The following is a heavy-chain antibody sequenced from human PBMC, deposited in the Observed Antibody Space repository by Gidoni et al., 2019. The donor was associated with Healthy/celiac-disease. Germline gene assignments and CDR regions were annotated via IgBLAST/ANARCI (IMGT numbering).Heavy chain of an antibody. CDR3: ARLLIAAAGTI. CDR1: GYTFTRYE. CDR2: RHPNSGNT. Sequence: QVQLVQSGAEVKKPRASVKVSCKAPGYTFTRYEINWVRQATGQGLEWMGWRHPNSGNTGYAQKIQGRVTMTRNTSISTAYMELSSLRSEDTAVYYCARLLIAAAGTIWGQGTLVTVSS. J-gene: IGHJ4*02. V-gene: IGHV1-8*01. D-gene: IGHD6-13*01.